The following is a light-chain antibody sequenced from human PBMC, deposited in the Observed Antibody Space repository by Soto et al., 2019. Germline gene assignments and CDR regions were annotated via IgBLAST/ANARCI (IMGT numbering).Light chain of an antibody. CDR3: QAWDSSPARV. J-gene: IGLJ1*01. CDR1: KLGDKY. CDR2: QDS. Sequence: SYELTQPPSVSVSPGQTASITCSGDKLGDKYACWYQQKPGQSPVLVIYQDSKRPSGIPERFSGSNSGNTATLTISGTQAMDEADYYCQAWDSSPARVFGTGTKVTVL. V-gene: IGLV3-1*01.